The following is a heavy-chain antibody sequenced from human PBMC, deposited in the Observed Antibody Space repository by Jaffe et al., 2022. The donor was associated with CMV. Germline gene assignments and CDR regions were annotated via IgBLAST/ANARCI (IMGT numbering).Heavy chain of an antibody. V-gene: IGHV3-7*03. CDR1: GFTFSSYW. D-gene: IGHD6-13*01. J-gene: IGHJ6*03. Sequence: EVQLVESGGGLVQPGGSLRLSCAASGFTFSSYWMSWVRQAPGKGLEWVANIKQDGSEKYYVDSVKGRFTISRDNAKNSLYLQMNSLRAEDTAVYYCARDHASSSWPYYYYYMDVWGKGTTVTVSS. CDR3: ARDHASSSWPYYYYYMDV. CDR2: IKQDGSEK.